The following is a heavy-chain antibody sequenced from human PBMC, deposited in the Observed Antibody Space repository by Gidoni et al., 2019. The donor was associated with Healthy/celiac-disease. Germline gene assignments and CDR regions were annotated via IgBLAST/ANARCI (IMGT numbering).Heavy chain of an antibody. D-gene: IGHD2-21*02. CDR1: GFTFSNAW. CDR3: TTDHSPGWGDGGNSPGVAVDY. Sequence: EVQLVESGGGLVKPGGSLRLSCAASGFTFSNAWMNWFRQAPGTGLEWVGRIKSKTDGGTTDYAAPVKGRFTISRDDSKNTLYLQMNSLKTEDTAVYYCTTDHSPGWGDGGNSPGVAVDYWGQGTLVTVSS. CDR2: IKSKTDGGTT. V-gene: IGHV3-15*07. J-gene: IGHJ4*02.